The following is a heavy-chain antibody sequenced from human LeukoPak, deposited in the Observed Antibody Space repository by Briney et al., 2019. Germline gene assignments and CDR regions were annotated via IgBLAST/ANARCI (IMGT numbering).Heavy chain of an antibody. CDR2: ISGSGGTS. CDR1: GFTFSDYG. Sequence: GGTLRLSCAASGFTFSDYGMSWVRQAPGKGLEWVSAISGSGGTSYYADSVKGRFTISSDNSKNTLYLQMNSLRAEDTAVYYCAKASLTELWPNYYYYYMDVWGKGTTVTISS. D-gene: IGHD5-18*01. J-gene: IGHJ6*03. CDR3: AKASLTELWPNYYYYYMDV. V-gene: IGHV3-23*01.